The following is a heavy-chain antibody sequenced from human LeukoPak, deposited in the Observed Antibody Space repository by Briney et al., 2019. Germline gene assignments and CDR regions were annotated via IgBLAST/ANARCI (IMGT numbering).Heavy chain of an antibody. Sequence: GGSLRLSCAASGFTFSNHWMTWVRQAPGKGLEWVANIKQDGSEKYYVESVNDRFTVSRDNAKNSLYLQMNSLGAEDTALYYCVRDWSDSDDYWGQGTLVTVSS. CDR1: GFTFSNHW. D-gene: IGHD3-3*01. CDR2: IKQDGSEK. J-gene: IGHJ4*02. V-gene: IGHV3-7*01. CDR3: VRDWSDSDDY.